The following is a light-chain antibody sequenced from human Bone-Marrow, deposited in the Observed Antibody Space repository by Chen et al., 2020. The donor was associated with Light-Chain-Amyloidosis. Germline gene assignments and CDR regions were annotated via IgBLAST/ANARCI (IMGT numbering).Light chain of an antibody. V-gene: IGLV2-14*01. CDR2: KVS. CDR3: SSYTGSRNNWV. Sequence: QSALTQPVSVSGSPGPSLTISCTGTSSDVAIYDYVSWYQQLPGKAPKLMIYKVSNRPAGVSDRFSGSKSGNTAYLTISGLQAEAEAGYYCSSYTGSRNNWVFGGGTKLTVL. J-gene: IGLJ3*02. CDR1: SSDVAIYDY.